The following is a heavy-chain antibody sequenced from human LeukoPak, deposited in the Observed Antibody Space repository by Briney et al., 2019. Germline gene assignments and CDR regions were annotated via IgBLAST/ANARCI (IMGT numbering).Heavy chain of an antibody. J-gene: IGHJ4*02. D-gene: IGHD2-2*01. V-gene: IGHV4-31*01. CDR2: IYYSGST. Sequence: PSQTLSLTCTLSGGSISSGGYYWSWIRQHPGKGLGWIGYIYYSGSTYYNTSLKSPVTPSVDTSKNQSSLKLSSVPAADPAVYYCASDLDQLRIDSWGQGTLVTVSS. CDR1: GGSISSGGYY. CDR3: ASDLDQLRIDS.